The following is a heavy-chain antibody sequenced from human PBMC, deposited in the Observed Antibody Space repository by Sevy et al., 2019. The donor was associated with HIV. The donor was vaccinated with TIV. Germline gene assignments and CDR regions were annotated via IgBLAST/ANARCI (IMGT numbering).Heavy chain of an antibody. J-gene: IGHJ6*02. Sequence: GGSLRLSCAVSGFIFKNYGMHWVRQAPGKGLEWVALISNDGSDKSYADSVKGRLTISRENSKDTLYLQMNSLRPEDTAVYYCANSRGRFDGSSWLYYDYSLDVWGQGTTVTVSS. D-gene: IGHD6-13*01. CDR3: ANSRGRFDGSSWLYYDYSLDV. CDR1: GFIFKNYG. V-gene: IGHV3-30*18. CDR2: ISNDGSDK.